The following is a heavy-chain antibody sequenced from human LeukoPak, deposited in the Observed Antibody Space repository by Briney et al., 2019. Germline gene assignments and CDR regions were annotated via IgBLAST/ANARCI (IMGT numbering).Heavy chain of an antibody. CDR1: GFTLSSYW. Sequence: TGEPLRLSCAASGFTLSSYWMHWFRQAPGKGLVWVSRVNPQGSGTTYTDSVKGRFTVSRDNAKDALHLQMDNLRAEDTAVYCCAGARWSSTGWLLGYWGQGTLVTVCS. CDR3: AGARWSSTGWLLGY. J-gene: IGHJ4*02. V-gene: IGHV3-74*03. CDR2: VNPQGSGT. D-gene: IGHD6-19*01.